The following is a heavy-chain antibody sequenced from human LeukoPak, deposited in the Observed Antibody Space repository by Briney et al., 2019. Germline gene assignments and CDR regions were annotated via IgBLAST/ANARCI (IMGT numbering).Heavy chain of an antibody. CDR2: ISSSSSYI. CDR3: ARDQVAGNGDFDY. CDR1: QFNFDKFG. D-gene: IGHD6-19*01. Sequence: GGSLRLSCATSQFNFDKFGMTWVRQAPGKGLEWVSSISSSSSYIYYADSVKGRFTISRDNAKNSLYLQMNSLRAEDTAVYYCARDQVAGNGDFDYWGQGTLVTVSS. J-gene: IGHJ4*02. V-gene: IGHV3-21*01.